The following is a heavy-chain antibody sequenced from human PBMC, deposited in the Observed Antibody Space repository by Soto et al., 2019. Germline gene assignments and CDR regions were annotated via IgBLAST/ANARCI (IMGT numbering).Heavy chain of an antibody. CDR3: ARDSGSYYGGSAFDI. Sequence: GGSLRLSCAASGFTFSSYDMHWVRQATGKGLEWVSAIGTAGDTYYPGSVKGRFTISRENAKNSLYLQMNSLRAGDTAVYYCARDSGSYYGGSAFDIWGQGTMVTVSS. CDR2: IGTAGDT. J-gene: IGHJ3*02. V-gene: IGHV3-13*01. D-gene: IGHD1-26*01. CDR1: GFTFSSYD.